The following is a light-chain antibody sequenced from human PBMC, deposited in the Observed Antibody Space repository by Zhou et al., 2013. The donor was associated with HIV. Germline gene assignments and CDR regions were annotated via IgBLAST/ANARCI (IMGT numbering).Light chain of an antibody. V-gene: IGKV1-39*01. CDR3: QQTFTTPMCT. CDR2: GAS. Sequence: DIQMTQSPSSLSASVGDRVTITCRASQSISNFLNWYQQKPGKAPILLIYGASSLQSGVPSRFSGSGSETDFTLSISSLQPEDFATYYCQQTFTTPMCTFGQGTKVEIK. CDR1: QSISNF. J-gene: IGKJ2*02.